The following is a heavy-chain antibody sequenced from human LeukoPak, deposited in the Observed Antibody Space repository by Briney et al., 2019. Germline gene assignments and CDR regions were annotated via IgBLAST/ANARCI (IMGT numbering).Heavy chain of an antibody. J-gene: IGHJ4*02. Sequence: GGSLRLSCAASGFTFSSYAMSWVRQAPGKGREGVSAMSGSGGSTYYADSVKGRFTIPRDNSKNTLYLQMNSLRAEDTAVYYCAKGAVAPNQKPGGYWGQGTLVTVSS. D-gene: IGHD6-19*01. CDR1: GFTFSSYA. CDR2: MSGSGGST. CDR3: AKGAVAPNQKPGGY. V-gene: IGHV3-23*01.